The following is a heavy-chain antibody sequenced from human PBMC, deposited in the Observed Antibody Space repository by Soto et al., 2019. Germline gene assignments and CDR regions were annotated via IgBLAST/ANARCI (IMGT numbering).Heavy chain of an antibody. CDR2: IIPIIGKA. CDR3: AMSDAVINHGGPISFY. J-gene: IGHJ4*02. Sequence: QVQLVQSGAEVKKPGSSVKVSCKASGGTFSSYTFIWVRQAPGQGLEWMGRIIPIIGKATSAQNFQGRVTITADKSTCTANLELSSLTSEDTAVYYCAMSDAVINHGGPISFYWGQGTLVTVSS. CDR1: GGTFSSYT. V-gene: IGHV1-69*02. D-gene: IGHD3-16*01.